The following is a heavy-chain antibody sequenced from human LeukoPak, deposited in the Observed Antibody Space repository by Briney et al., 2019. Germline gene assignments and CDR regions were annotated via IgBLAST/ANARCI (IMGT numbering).Heavy chain of an antibody. CDR2: IYYSGST. V-gene: IGHV4-59*01. J-gene: IGHJ4*02. CDR3: ARAPSGGFLEWLLFGYFDY. D-gene: IGHD3-3*01. CDR1: GGSISSYY. Sequence: SETLSLTCTVSGGSISSYYWSWVRQPPGKGLEWIGYIYYSGSTNYNPSLKSRVTISVDTSKNQFSLKLSSVTAADTAVYYCARAPSGGFLEWLLFGYFDYWGQGTLVTVSS.